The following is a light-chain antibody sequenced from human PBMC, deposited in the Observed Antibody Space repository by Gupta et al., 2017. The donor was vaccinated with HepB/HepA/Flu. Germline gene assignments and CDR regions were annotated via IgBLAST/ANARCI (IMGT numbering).Light chain of an antibody. J-gene: IGLJ2*01. CDR2: KDS. Sequence: SYELTQPPPVSVSPGQTASITCSGAKLGDKYACWYQQKPGQSPVLVIYKDSKRPSGIPERFSGSNSGNTATLTISGTQAMDEADYYCQAWDSSTVVFGGGTKLTVL. V-gene: IGLV3-1*01. CDR1: KLGDKY. CDR3: QAWDSSTVV.